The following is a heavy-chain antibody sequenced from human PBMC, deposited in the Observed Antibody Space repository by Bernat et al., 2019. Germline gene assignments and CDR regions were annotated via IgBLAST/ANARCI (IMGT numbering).Heavy chain of an antibody. V-gene: IGHV4-59*08. D-gene: IGHD3-10*01. J-gene: IGHJ4*02. Sequence: QVQLQESGPGLVKPSETLSLICTVSGDSITTYYWSWIRQPPGKGLEYIGYIYHSGSAKYNPSLKSRVTISVDTSKNQFSLKLSSVTAADTAVYSCARIHYYGSGTIPPYFDYWGQGTLVTVSS. CDR3: ARIHYYGSGTIPPYFDY. CDR2: IYHSGSA. CDR1: GDSITTYY.